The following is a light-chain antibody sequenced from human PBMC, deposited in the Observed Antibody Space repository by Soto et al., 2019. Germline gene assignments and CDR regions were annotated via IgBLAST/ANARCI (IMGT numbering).Light chain of an antibody. CDR3: QHYNSYSEA. Sequence: DIQITQSPSTLSGSLADGVTITCRASQTISSWLAWYQQKPGKAPKLLIYKASTLKSGVPSRFSGSGSGTEFTLTISSLQPDDFATYYCQHYNSYSEAFGQGTKVDIK. V-gene: IGKV1-5*03. J-gene: IGKJ1*01. CDR2: KAS. CDR1: QTISSW.